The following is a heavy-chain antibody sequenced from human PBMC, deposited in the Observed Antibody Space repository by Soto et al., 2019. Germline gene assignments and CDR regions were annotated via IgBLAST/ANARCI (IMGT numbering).Heavy chain of an antibody. CDR2: IVVGSGNT. CDR1: GFTFTSSA. V-gene: IGHV1-58*01. Sequence: SVKVSCKASGFTFTSSAVQWVRQARGQRLEWIGWIVVGSGNTNYAQKFQERVTITRDMSTSTAYMELSSLRSEDTAVYYCAAAYLWSRGPYYFDYWGQGTLVTVSS. CDR3: AAAYLWSRGPYYFDY. D-gene: IGHD3-10*01. J-gene: IGHJ4*02.